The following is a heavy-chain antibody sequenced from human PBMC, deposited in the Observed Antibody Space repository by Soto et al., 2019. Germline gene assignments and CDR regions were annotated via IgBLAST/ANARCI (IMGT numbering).Heavy chain of an antibody. CDR2: IIPLFGTA. CDR1: GGTFSTYA. CDR3: ASKGNSSGWYSIDY. J-gene: IGHJ4*02. D-gene: IGHD6-19*01. V-gene: IGHV1-69*19. Sequence: QVQLVQSGAEVKKPGSSVKVSCKASGGTFSTYAIDWVRQAPGQGLERMGGIIPLFGTAKYAQNFQGRVTITADESPSTAYMELSSLRSEDTAVYYCASKGNSSGWYSIDYWGQGTLVTVSS.